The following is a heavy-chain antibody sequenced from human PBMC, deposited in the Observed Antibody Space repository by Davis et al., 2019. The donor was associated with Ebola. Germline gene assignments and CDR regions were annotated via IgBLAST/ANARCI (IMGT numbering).Heavy chain of an antibody. CDR1: GFTFRSYD. CDR3: ARAGFGSTWFDC. J-gene: IGHJ5*01. Sequence: PGGSLRLSCAASGFTFRSYDMHWVRQATGKGLEWVSAIGAVGDTYYPVSVKGRFTISRENAKNSLYLQMSSLRAEDTAVYYCARAGFGSTWFDCWGQGILVTVSS. CDR2: IGAVGDT. V-gene: IGHV3-13*01. D-gene: IGHD6-13*01.